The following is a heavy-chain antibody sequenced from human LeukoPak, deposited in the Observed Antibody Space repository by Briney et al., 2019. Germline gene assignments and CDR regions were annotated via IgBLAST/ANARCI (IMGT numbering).Heavy chain of an antibody. D-gene: IGHD4-4*01. CDR2: INHSGST. Sequence: PSETLSLTCAVYGGSFNGYYWSWIRQPPGKGLEWIGEINHSGSTNYNPSLKSRVTISVDTSKNQFSLKLSSVTAADTAVYYCASRETTTGDYYYGMDVWGQGTTITVSS. CDR1: GGSFNGYY. V-gene: IGHV4-34*01. CDR3: ASRETTTGDYYYGMDV. J-gene: IGHJ6*02.